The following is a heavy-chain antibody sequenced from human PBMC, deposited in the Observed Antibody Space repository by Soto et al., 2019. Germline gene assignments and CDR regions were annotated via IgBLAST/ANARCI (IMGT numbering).Heavy chain of an antibody. D-gene: IGHD3-10*01. Sequence: VHLVESGGDLVQPGGSLRLSCAISGFAVNNGYVSWVRQAPGKGLEWVSVISKDGSTVYADSVQGRFFVSRDATRNMVFLQMNSLRVEDTAVYHCTRDSSYYGSGRGVLDYWGQGTLVTVSS. CDR3: TRDSSYYGSGRGVLDY. J-gene: IGHJ4*02. CDR2: ISKDGST. CDR1: GFAVNNGY. V-gene: IGHV3-66*01.